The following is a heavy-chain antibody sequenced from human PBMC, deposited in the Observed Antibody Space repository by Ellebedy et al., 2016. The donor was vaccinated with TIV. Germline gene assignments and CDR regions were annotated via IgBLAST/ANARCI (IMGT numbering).Heavy chain of an antibody. Sequence: SETLSLTCAVYGGSFSGYYWSWIRQSPGKGLEWIGEINHSGNTNYNPSLKSQVTISVDTSKNQFSLNLNSVTAADTAAYYCARGGAFSHGLWYFDYWGQGTLVTVSS. CDR2: INHSGNT. CDR3: ARGGAFSHGLWYFDY. D-gene: IGHD5-18*01. J-gene: IGHJ4*02. CDR1: GGSFSGYY. V-gene: IGHV4-34*01.